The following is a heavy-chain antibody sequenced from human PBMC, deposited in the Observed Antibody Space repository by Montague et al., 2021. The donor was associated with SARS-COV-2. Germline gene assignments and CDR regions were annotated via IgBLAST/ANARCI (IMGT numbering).Heavy chain of an antibody. V-gene: IGHV2-70*11. Sequence: PALVKPTQTLTLTCTFSGFSLSTSGMYVSWIRQPPGKALEWLARIDWDDDRYYSTSLKTRLTISKDTSKNQVVLTMTNMDPVDTATYYCARVSSSWSQDYYYYMDVWGKGTTVTVSS. J-gene: IGHJ6*03. CDR3: ARVSSSWSQDYYYYMDV. D-gene: IGHD6-13*01. CDR1: GFSLSTSGMY. CDR2: IDWDDDR.